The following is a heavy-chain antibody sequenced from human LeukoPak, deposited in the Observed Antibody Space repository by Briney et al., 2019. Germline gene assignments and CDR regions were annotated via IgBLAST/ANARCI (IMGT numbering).Heavy chain of an antibody. D-gene: IGHD5-18*01. J-gene: IGHJ6*03. CDR3: ARDPSSSYGYYYYMDV. CDR2: ILYDGSNK. V-gene: IGHV3-30-3*01. CDR1: GFTFSTYS. Sequence: GGSLRLSCAASGFTFSTYSMNWVRQAPGKGLEWVAVILYDGSNKYYADSVKGRFTISRDNSKNTLYLQMNSLRAEDTAVYYCARDPSSSYGYYYYMDVWGKGTTVTVSS.